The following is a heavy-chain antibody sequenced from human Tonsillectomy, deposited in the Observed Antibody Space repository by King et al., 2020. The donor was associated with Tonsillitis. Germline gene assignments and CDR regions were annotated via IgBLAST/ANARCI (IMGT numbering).Heavy chain of an antibody. CDR2: ISGDGGST. V-gene: IGHV3-43*02. CDR3: ANGGGGRQQLEPDY. D-gene: IGHD1-1*01. CDR1: GFTFDDYA. J-gene: IGHJ4*02. Sequence: VQLVESGGGVVQPGGSLRLSCAASGFTFDDYAMHWVRQAPGKGLEWVSLISGDGGSTYYADSVKGRFTISRDNSKNSLYLQVNSLRTEDTALYYCANGGGGRQQLEPDYWGQGTLVTVSS.